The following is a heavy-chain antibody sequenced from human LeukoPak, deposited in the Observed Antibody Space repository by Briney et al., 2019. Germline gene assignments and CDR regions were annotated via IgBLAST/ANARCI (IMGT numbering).Heavy chain of an antibody. J-gene: IGHJ6*02. CDR3: ARVQGYGSGSYSDYYGMDV. Sequence: TSVKVSCKASGGTFSSYAISWVRQAPGQGLEWMGRVIPILGIANHAQKFQGRVTITADKSTSTAYMELSSLRSEDTAVYYCARVQGYGSGSYSDYYGMDVWGQGTTVTVSS. D-gene: IGHD3-10*01. CDR1: GGTFSSYA. CDR2: VIPILGIA. V-gene: IGHV1-69*04.